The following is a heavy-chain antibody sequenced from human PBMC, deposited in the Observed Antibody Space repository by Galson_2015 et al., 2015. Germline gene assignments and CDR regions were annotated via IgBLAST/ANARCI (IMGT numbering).Heavy chain of an antibody. D-gene: IGHD2-21*01. V-gene: IGHV3-23*01. Sequence: LRLSCAASGFTFSSSAMNWVRQAPGKGLEWVSALSHTGSSIYYADSVKGRFTISRDNFKNMLYVQMNKLRAEDTAVYYCARGFADYFDYWGQGTLVTVSS. CDR2: LSHTGSSI. CDR3: ARGFADYFDY. CDR1: GFTFSSSA. J-gene: IGHJ4*02.